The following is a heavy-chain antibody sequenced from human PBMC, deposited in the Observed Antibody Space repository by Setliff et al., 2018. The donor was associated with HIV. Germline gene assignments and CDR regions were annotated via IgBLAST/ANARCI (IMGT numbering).Heavy chain of an antibody. CDR1: GGSISSSNYY. Sequence: SETLSLTCTVSGGSISSSNYYWGWIRQPPGKGLEWIGSIHTTGSPKNNPSLQSRVSISIDMAKSLFSLELSSVTAADTAVYYCARLLEGPDYSSDFRYFDWFPDVWGQGTLVTVSS. V-gene: IGHV4-39*02. CDR3: ARLLEGPDYSSDFRYFDWFPDV. J-gene: IGHJ4*02. CDR2: IHTTGSP. D-gene: IGHD3-9*01.